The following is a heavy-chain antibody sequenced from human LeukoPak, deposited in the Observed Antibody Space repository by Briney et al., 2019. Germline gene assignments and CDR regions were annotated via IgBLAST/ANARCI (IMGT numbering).Heavy chain of an antibody. V-gene: IGHV4-59*01. Sequence: PSETLSLTCIVSGGSITSYYWSWIRQPPGKGLEWIGYIYYSGSTNYNPSLTNRVTVSVDTSKNQFSLKLSSVTAADTAVYYCARGRGSTSWHYFDYWGQGTLVTVSS. CDR2: IYYSGST. CDR3: ARGRGSTSWHYFDY. CDR1: GGSITSYY. J-gene: IGHJ4*02. D-gene: IGHD6-13*01.